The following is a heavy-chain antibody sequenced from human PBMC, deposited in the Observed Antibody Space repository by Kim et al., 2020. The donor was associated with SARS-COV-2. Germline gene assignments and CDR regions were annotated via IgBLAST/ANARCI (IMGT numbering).Heavy chain of an antibody. CDR3: ASIGTTMDPYYYYGMDV. CDR2: IGTTGET. J-gene: IGHJ6*02. CDR1: GFTFSSYD. V-gene: IGHV3-13*01. D-gene: IGHD5-12*01. Sequence: GGSLRLSCATSGFTFSSYDMHWVRQGTGKALEWVSGIGTTGETYYSGSVKGRFTSSRENAKSSLYLQMNSLRAGDTAVYYCASIGTTMDPYYYYGMDVWGQGTTGIVSS.